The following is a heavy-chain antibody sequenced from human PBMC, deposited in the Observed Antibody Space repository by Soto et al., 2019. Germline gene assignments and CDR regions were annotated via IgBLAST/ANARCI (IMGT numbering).Heavy chain of an antibody. CDR3: AKGKANTVFGVDTLFDY. CDR1: GFTFSSYA. CDR2: IRGNGGYT. V-gene: IGHV3-23*01. D-gene: IGHD3-3*01. Sequence: HPGGSLRLSCAASGFTFSSYAMTWVRQAPGKGLEWVSTIRGNGGYTYYSDSVRGRFTISRDNSKKMLYLQMDSLRADDTGVFYCAKGKANTVFGVDTLFDYWGQGTQVTVSS. J-gene: IGHJ4*02.